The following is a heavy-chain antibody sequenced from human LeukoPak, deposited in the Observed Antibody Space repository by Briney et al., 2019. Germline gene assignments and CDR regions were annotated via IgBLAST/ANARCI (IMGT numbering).Heavy chain of an antibody. CDR2: IYIDGTAT. J-gene: IGHJ6*02. CDR1: GFAFSGYT. CDR3: ARGYSYGLDV. Sequence: GGSLRLSCAASGFAFSGYTMRWVRQAPGNGLVWISRIYIDGTATNYADSVKGRFTISRDNAKNTLYVQMNSLRVEDTAVYYCARGYSYGLDVWGRGTTVTVSS. V-gene: IGHV3-74*01.